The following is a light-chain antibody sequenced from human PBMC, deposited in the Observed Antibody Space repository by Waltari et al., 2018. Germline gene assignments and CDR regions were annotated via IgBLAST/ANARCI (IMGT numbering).Light chain of an antibody. CDR1: QDINVF. J-gene: IGKJ2*01. Sequence: IQITQFPSVISAPVGDSVHITCRASQDINVFAGWFQQRPGEAPRRLIYAASTLQIGVPSRFSGSGYGTEFTLTISSLQPEDFATYYCLQHKTYPHAFGQGTRVEIK. CDR3: LQHKTYPHA. CDR2: AAS. V-gene: IGKV1-17*03.